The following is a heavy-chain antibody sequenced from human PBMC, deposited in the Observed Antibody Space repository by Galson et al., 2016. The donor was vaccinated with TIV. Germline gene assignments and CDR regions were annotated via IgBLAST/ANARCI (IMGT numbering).Heavy chain of an antibody. D-gene: IGHD3-22*01. CDR2: IVPMFGTT. J-gene: IGHJ5*02. CDR3: ARGRGIYDSSGYFLFDH. V-gene: IGHV1-69*13. Sequence: SVKVSCKASGVTFSYFAFSWVRQAPGQGLERMGGIVPMFGTTNYAQKFQGRVTISADESTTTAYLELSSLRSEDTAVYYCARGRGIYDSSGYFLFDHWGQGTLVTVSS. CDR1: GVTFSYFA.